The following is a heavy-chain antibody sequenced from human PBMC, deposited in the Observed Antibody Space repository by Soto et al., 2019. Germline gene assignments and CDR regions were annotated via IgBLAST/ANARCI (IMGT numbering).Heavy chain of an antibody. CDR3: ARDPGVNWA. V-gene: IGHV3-66*01. Sequence: EVQLVESGGGLVQPGGSLRLSCVASGFTVSNNYMTWVRQAPGKGLEWVSNMYSGGGTDYTDSVKGRFTISRDSSTNTLYLQMDNVRAEDTAVYYCARDPGVNWAWGKGTTVTVSS. J-gene: IGHJ6*04. CDR2: MYSGGGT. CDR1: GFTVSNNY. D-gene: IGHD2-8*01.